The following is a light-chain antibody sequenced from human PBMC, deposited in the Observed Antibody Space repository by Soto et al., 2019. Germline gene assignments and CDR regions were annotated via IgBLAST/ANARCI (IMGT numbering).Light chain of an antibody. CDR3: QQRSDWPWT. V-gene: IGKV3D-20*02. CDR1: QSVSSTS. J-gene: IGKJ1*01. CDR2: RAS. Sequence: EVVLTQSPVTLSLSPGERATLSCRASQSVSSTSLAWYQQKPGKAPRLVLYRASTRATGIPARFSGSGSGTEFTLTISNVEPEDFEVYYCQQRSDWPWTFGQGTKVDIK.